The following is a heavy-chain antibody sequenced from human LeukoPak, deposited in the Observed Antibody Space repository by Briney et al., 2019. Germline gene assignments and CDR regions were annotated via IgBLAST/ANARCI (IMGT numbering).Heavy chain of an antibody. CDR3: ARSQGAVVGRYFQH. CDR1: GGSINNGNW. D-gene: IGHD6-19*01. J-gene: IGHJ1*01. CDR2: IYHTGRT. V-gene: IGHV4-4*02. Sequence: SGTLSLTCDVSGGSINNGNWWSWVRQPPGKGLEWIGEIYHTGRTNYNPSLKSRVSISVDKSKNQLSLNLNSVTAADTAVYYCARSQGAVVGRYFQHWGQGTLVTVSS.